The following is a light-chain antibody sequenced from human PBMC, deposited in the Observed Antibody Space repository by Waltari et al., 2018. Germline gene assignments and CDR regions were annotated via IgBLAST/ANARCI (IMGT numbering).Light chain of an antibody. J-gene: IGLJ2*01. CDR2: ETD. CDR1: TSNIGNNY. Sequence: QSMLTQPPSVSAAPGQEVTISCSGSTSNIGNNYVSWYQQVPGTAPKLLIYETDARPSGLPDRFSGSKSGTSATLYITGLQTGDEADYYCATWYTSLSGGVFGGGTKLTVL. V-gene: IGLV1-51*01. CDR3: ATWYTSLSGGV.